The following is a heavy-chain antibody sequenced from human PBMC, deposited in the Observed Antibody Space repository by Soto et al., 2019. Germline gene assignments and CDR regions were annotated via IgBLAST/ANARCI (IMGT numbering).Heavy chain of an antibody. CDR3: ARVRHDYVGYYYYYGMDV. J-gene: IGHJ6*02. V-gene: IGHV1-18*04. Sequence: ASVKVSCKASGYTFTSYGISWVRQAPGQGLEWMGWISAYNGNTNYAQKLQGRVTMTTDTSTSTAYMELRSLRSDDTAVYYCARVRHDYVGYYYYYGMDVWGQGTPVTVSS. D-gene: IGHD4-17*01. CDR1: GYTFTSYG. CDR2: ISAYNGNT.